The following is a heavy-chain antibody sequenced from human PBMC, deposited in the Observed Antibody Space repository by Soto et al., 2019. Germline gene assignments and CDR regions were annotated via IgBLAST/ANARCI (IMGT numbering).Heavy chain of an antibody. CDR1: GFTFRNFV. D-gene: IGHD3-3*01. CDR2: ISYAGNNI. V-gene: IGHV3-30*18. CDR3: AKEQSSTFRSGSGMDV. J-gene: IGHJ6*02. Sequence: GGSLRLSGAASGFTFRNFVMHWVRQAPGKGLEWVAVISYAGNNIYYADSVKGRFTISRDNSGNTLYLEMSSLRGEDTAVYYCAKEQSSTFRSGSGMDVWGQGTTVTVSS.